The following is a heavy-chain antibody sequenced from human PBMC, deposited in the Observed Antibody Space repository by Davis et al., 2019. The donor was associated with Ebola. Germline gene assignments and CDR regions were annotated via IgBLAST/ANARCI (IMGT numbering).Heavy chain of an antibody. CDR3: ARDEGGHPTGY. V-gene: IGHV1-2*02. D-gene: IGHD3-16*01. CDR1: GYTFTGYY. CDR2: NNPNSGGT. Sequence: ASVKVSCKASGYTFTGYYMHWVRQAPGQGLEWMGWNNPNSGGTNYAQKFQGRVTMTRDTSISKAYMELSRLRSDDTAVYYCARDEGGHPTGYWGQGTLVTVSS. J-gene: IGHJ4*02.